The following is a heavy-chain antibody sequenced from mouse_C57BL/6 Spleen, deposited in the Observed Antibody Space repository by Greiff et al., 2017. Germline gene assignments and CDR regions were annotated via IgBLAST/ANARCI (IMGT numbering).Heavy chain of an antibody. CDR1: GYTFTNYW. CDR2: IYPGGGYT. D-gene: IGHD1-2*01. J-gene: IGHJ4*01. V-gene: IGHV1-63*01. Sequence: VQLQQSGAELVRPGTSVKMSCNASGYTFTNYWIGWAKQRPGHGLEWIGDIYPGGGYTNYNEKFKGKATLTADKSSSTAYMQFSSLTSEDSAIYYCARGGLATGAMDYWGQGTSVTVSS. CDR3: ARGGLATGAMDY.